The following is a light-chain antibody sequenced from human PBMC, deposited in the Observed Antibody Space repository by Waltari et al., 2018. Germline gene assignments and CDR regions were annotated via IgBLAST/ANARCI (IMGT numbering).Light chain of an antibody. CDR2: WAA. CDR3: QQYYRSRT. V-gene: IGKV4-1*01. Sequence: EIVMTQSPDSLAVSLGERATINCKSSQSILYSSNAKNNLSWYQQKPGQPPKRLIYWAATRESGVPDRFSGSWSGTDFTLTISSLQAEDVAFYYCQQYYRSRTFGQGTKVEIK. CDR1: QSILYSSNAKNN. J-gene: IGKJ1*01.